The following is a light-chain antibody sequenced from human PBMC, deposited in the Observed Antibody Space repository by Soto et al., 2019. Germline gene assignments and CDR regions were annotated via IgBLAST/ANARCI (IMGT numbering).Light chain of an antibody. Sequence: QSVLTQPPSASGTPGQRVTISCSGSSSNIGSNTVNWYQHLPGTAPKLLIYNHDQRPSGVPDRFSGSKSGTSASLAISGLQSEDDADYYCAAWDDSLNGYVFGTGTKVTVL. CDR1: SSNIGSNT. CDR3: AAWDDSLNGYV. J-gene: IGLJ1*01. CDR2: NHD. V-gene: IGLV1-44*01.